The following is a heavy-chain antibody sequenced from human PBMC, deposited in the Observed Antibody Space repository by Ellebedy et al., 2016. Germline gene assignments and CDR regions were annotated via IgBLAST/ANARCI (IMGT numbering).Heavy chain of an antibody. CDR3: SRWRRTATTGDDY. CDR1: GGSISSSNHH. V-gene: IGHV4-39*07. CDR2: IYYSGST. J-gene: IGHJ4*02. Sequence: SETLSLTXTVSGGSISSSNHHWVWIRQPPGKGLEWIGSIYYSGSTYYNPSFNSRVTISADTSKNQFSLTLTSVAAADTAVYYCSRWRRTATTGDDYWGQGTLVTVSS. D-gene: IGHD1-7*01.